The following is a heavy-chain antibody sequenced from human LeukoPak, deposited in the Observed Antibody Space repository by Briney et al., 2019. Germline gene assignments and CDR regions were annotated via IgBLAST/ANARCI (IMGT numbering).Heavy chain of an antibody. CDR3: TTDEDWNYARKDV. J-gene: IGHJ6*02. D-gene: IGHD1-7*01. CDR2: TVSEIDGGTT. V-gene: IGHV3-15*04. Sequence: GGSLRLSCAASGFTFNYAWMSWVRQVPGKGLEWVGQTVSEIDGGTTDYATPVKGRFTISRDDSKSTLYLQMNNLKIEDTAVYYCTTDEDWNYARKDVWGQGATVIVSS. CDR1: GFTFNYAW.